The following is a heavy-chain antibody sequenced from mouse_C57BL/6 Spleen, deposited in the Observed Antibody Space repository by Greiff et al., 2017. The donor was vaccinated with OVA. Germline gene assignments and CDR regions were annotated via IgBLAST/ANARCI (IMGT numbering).Heavy chain of an antibody. J-gene: IGHJ2*01. CDR3: AREEDGNDLDY. CDR1: GYTFTSYW. V-gene: IGHV1-52*01. CDR2: IDPSDSET. Sequence: QVHVKQPGAELVRPGSSVKLSCKASGYTFTSYWMHWVKQRPIQGLEWIGNIDPSDSETHYNQKFKDKATLTVDKSSSTAYMQLSSLTSEDSAVYYCAREEDGNDLDYWGQGTTLTVSS. D-gene: IGHD2-2*01.